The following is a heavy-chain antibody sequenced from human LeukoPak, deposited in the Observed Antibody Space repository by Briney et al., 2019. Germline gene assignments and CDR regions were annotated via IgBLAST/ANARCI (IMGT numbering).Heavy chain of an antibody. CDR3: AKDLGSYDSSVAAPIGWFDP. D-gene: IGHD3-22*01. J-gene: IGHJ5*02. CDR2: ISGSGGIT. CDR1: GFTFNKVA. V-gene: IGHV3-23*01. Sequence: QPGRSLRLSCAASGFTFNKVAMSWVRQAPGQGLECVSAISGSGGITYYADSVKGRFTISRDNSKNTLYLQMNSLRAEDTAVYYCAKDLGSYDSSVAAPIGWFDPWGQGTLVTVSS.